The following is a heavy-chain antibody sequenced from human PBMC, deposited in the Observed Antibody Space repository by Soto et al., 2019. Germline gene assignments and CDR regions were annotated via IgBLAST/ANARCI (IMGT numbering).Heavy chain of an antibody. V-gene: IGHV1-18*01. J-gene: IGHJ4*02. CDR2: ISAYNGNT. Sequence: QVQLVQSGAEVKKPGASVKVSCKASGYTFTSYGISWVRQAPGQGLEWMGWISAYNGNTNYAQKLQGRVTMTTDTATSTAYMELRSLRSDDTAVYYCARAWNDRSSDLGGDYWGQGTLVTVSS. D-gene: IGHD1-26*01. CDR1: GYTFTSYG. CDR3: ARAWNDRSSDLGGDY.